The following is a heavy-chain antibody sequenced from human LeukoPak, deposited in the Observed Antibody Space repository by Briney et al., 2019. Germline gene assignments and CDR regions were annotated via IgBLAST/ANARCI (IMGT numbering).Heavy chain of an antibody. V-gene: IGHV1-2*02. D-gene: IGHD4-11*01. CDR2: INPNSGGT. CDR1: GYTFTGYY. CDR3: ARDFHDYRHPDINWFDP. J-gene: IGHJ5*02. Sequence: ASVKVSCKASGYTFTGYYMHWVRQAPGQGLEWVGWINPNSGGTNYAQKFQGRVTMTRDTSISTAYMELSRLRSDDTAVYYCARDFHDYRHPDINWFDPWGQGTLVTVSS.